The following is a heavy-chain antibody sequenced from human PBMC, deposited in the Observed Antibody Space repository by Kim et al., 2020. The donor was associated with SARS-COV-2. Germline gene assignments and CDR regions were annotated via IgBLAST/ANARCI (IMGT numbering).Heavy chain of an antibody. CDR3: AKNSGSGSYSVEDS. J-gene: IGHJ4*02. Sequence: GGSLRLSCVASGFTFSSYAMNWVRQAPGKGLEWVSAISGSGGSAYYADSVEGRFIITRDNSDNTLFLQMHSLRAEDTAVYYCAKNSGSGSYSVEDSWGQG. V-gene: IGHV3-23*01. CDR1: GFTFSSYA. D-gene: IGHD3-10*01. CDR2: ISGSGGSA.